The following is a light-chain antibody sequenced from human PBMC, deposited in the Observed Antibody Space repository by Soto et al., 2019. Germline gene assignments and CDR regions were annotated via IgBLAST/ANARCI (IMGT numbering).Light chain of an antibody. CDR2: QAS. V-gene: IGKV1-5*03. CDR3: QHYNNYPYT. Sequence: DIQMTQSPSTLSASVGDRVTITCRASQSISSWLAWYQQKSGKAPKLLIYQASSLQSGVPPRFSGSGSGTDFTLTIRSLQPDDFATYYCQHYNNYPYTFGQGTKLEIK. J-gene: IGKJ2*01. CDR1: QSISSW.